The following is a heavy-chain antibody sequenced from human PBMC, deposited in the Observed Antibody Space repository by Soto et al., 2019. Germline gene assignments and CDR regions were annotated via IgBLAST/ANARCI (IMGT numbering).Heavy chain of an antibody. D-gene: IGHD2-15*01. J-gene: IGHJ4*02. CDR2: ISYDGSNK. CDR3: ARGRYCSGGSCSDAYDY. CDR1: GFTFSSYG. V-gene: IGHV3-30*03. Sequence: GGSLRLSCAASGFTFSSYGMHWVRQAPGKGLEWVAVISYDGSNKYYADSVKGRFTISRDNSKNTLYLQMNSLRAEDTAVYYCARGRYCSGGSCSDAYDYWGQGTLVTVSS.